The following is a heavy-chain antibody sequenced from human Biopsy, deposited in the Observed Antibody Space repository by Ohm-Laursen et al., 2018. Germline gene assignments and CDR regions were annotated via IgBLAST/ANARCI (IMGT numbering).Heavy chain of an antibody. J-gene: IGHJ3*02. V-gene: IGHV3-9*01. Sequence: SLRLSCSASGFTFHDYSMHWVRQAPEKGLEWVAGISYNGGDIGYGDSVRGRFTISRDNAKKSLSLQLHSLRLEETALYYCAKGRSSMTDAFNMWGQGTMVTVSS. CDR3: AKGRSSMTDAFNM. CDR1: GFTFHDYS. CDR2: ISYNGGDI. D-gene: IGHD3-16*02.